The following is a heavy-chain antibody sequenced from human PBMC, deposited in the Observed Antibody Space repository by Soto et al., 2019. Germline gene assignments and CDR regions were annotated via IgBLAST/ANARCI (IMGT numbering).Heavy chain of an antibody. CDR2: ISSSSSTI. J-gene: IGHJ2*01. CDR3: ARDSPGIAAAGTRYWYFDL. V-gene: IGHV3-48*02. D-gene: IGHD6-13*01. CDR1: GFTFSSYS. Sequence: PGGSLRLSCAASGFTFSSYSMNWVRQAPGKGLEWVSYISSSSSTIYYADSVKGRFTISRDNAKNSLYLQMNSLRDEDTAVYYCARDSPGIAAAGTRYWYFDLWGRGTLVTVSS.